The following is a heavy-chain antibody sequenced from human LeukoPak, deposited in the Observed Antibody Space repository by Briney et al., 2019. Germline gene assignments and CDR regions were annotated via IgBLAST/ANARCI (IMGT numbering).Heavy chain of an antibody. CDR1: GFTVSSNY. Sequence: GGSLRLSCAASGFTVSSNYMSWVRQAPGKGLEWVSVIYSGGSTYYADSVKGRFAISRDNSKNTLYLQMNSLRAEDTAAYYCARDNLLRTPSYYYYGMDVWGQGTTVTVSS. CDR3: ARDNLLRTPSYYYYGMDV. CDR2: IYSGGST. J-gene: IGHJ6*02. D-gene: IGHD3-22*01. V-gene: IGHV3-66*01.